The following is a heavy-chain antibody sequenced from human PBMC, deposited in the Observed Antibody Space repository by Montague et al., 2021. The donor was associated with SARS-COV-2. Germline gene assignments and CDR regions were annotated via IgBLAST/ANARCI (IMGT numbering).Heavy chain of an antibody. CDR1: GGSITNNIDY. CDR3: ARLKRYFDSSGSPSAFDF. V-gene: IGHV4-39*02. Sequence: SEILSLTCTVSGGSITNNIDYWAWIRQPPGKGLEWIGSIYYTGNTYYNPSLKSRVTISVATSKNHFTLKLSSVTAAETAVYYCARLKRYFDSSGSPSAFDFWGQGTKVTVSS. D-gene: IGHD3-22*01. J-gene: IGHJ3*01. CDR2: IYYTGNT.